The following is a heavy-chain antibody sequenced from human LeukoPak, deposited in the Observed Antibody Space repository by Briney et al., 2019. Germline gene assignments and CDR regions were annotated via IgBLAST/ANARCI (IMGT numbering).Heavy chain of an antibody. CDR1: GFTFSTCS. CDR2: ISGSSYHI. V-gene: IGHV3-21*01. J-gene: IGHJ4*02. CDR3: ASGTKVGARGADN. Sequence: PGGSLRLSCAASGFTFSTCSMKWVRQAPGKALEWVSSISGSSYHIYYADSVKGRFTISRDNANNLLYLQMNSLRAEDTAVYYCASGTKVGARGADNWGQGTLVTVSS. D-gene: IGHD1-26*01.